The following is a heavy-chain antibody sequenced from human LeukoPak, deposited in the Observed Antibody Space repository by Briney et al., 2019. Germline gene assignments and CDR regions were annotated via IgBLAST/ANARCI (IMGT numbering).Heavy chain of an antibody. CDR2: GLYRGST. D-gene: IGHD3-10*01. CDR3: ARVGYFGSGSYESLDP. J-gene: IGHJ5*02. Sequence: PSETLSLTCTVSGASISSYYWSWIRQPPGKGLEWIGYGLYRGSTYYNPSLKSRVTISLDTSKNEFSLKLTSVTAADTAVYYCARVGYFGSGSYESLDPWGQGTLVTVSS. V-gene: IGHV4-59*01. CDR1: GASISSYY.